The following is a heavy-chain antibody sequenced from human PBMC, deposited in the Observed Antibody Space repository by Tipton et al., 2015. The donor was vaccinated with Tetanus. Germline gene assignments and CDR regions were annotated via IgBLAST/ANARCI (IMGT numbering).Heavy chain of an antibody. D-gene: IGHD2-2*01. J-gene: IGHJ3*01. CDR2: IYHSGSA. Sequence: TLSLTCSVSGISMSSDDYYWSWIRQSPGKGLEWIGYIYHSGSAYYKPSLKSRVAISMDTSKNQISLKLSSVTAADTAVYYCARRSYCSSSRCFDAFDLWGQGTMVTVSS. CDR1: GISMSSDDYY. CDR3: ARRSYCSSSRCFDAFDL. V-gene: IGHV4-30-4*01.